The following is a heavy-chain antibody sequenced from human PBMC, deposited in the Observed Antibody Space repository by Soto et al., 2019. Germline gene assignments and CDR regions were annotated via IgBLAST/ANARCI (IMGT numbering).Heavy chain of an antibody. Sequence: SETLPSCTVSGGSICSGDYYWGWIRPPPGKGLWWIVYFYYLGSTYYNPSLKSRVTISVDTSKNQFSLKLSSLTAADTAVYYCARVCPCGYDYYDSSGPFDYWGQGTLVTVSS. CDR3: ARVCPCGYDYYDSSGPFDY. J-gene: IGHJ4*02. CDR2: FYYLGST. V-gene: IGHV4-30-4*01. CDR1: GGSICSGDYY. D-gene: IGHD3-22*01.